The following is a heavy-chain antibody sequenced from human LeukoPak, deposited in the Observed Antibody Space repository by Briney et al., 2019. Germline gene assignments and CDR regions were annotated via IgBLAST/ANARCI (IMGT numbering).Heavy chain of an antibody. D-gene: IGHD1-14*01. CDR3: ARVREPRATTLGAFDI. V-gene: IGHV1-58*02. CDR2: IVVGSGNT. J-gene: IGHJ3*02. CDR1: GFTSSSFA. Sequence: GASVKVSCKASGFTSSSFAMQWVRQARGQRLEWIGWIVVGSGNTNYAQKFQERVTITRDMSTSTAYMELSSLRAEDTAVYYCARVREPRATTLGAFDIWGQGTMVTVSS.